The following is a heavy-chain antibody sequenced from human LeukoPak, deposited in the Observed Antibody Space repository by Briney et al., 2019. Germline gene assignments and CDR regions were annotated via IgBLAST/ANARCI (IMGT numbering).Heavy chain of an antibody. CDR3: ARSGDGNWFDP. D-gene: IGHD3-10*01. CDR2: ISAYNGDT. CDR1: GYSFTNYY. V-gene: IGHV1-18*04. J-gene: IGHJ5*02. Sequence: GASVKVSCKTSGYSFTNYYMHWVRQAPGQGLEWMGWISAYNGDTNYAQKLQGRVTRTTDTSTSTAYMELRSLRSDDTAVYYCARSGDGNWFDPWGQGTLVTVSS.